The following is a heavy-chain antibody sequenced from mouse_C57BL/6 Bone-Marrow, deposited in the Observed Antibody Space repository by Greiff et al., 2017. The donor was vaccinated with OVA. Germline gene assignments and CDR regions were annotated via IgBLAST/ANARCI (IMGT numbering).Heavy chain of an antibody. CDR3: ARRYSNYVGFAY. CDR1: GYTFTSYG. CDR2: IYPRSGNT. J-gene: IGHJ3*01. V-gene: IGHV1-81*01. Sequence: QVQLQQSGAELARPGASVKLSCKDSGYTFTSYGISWVKQRTGQGLEWIGEIYPRSGNTYYNEKFKGKATLTADKSSSTAYMELRSLTSEDSAVYFCARRYSNYVGFAYWGQGTLVTVSA. D-gene: IGHD2-5*01.